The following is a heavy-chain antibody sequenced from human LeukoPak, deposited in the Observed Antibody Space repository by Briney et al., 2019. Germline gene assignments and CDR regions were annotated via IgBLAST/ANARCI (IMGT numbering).Heavy chain of an antibody. Sequence: GGSLRLSCAASGFTFSSYAMHWVRQAPGKGLEWVAVISYDGSNKYYADSVKDRFTISRDNSKNTLYLQMNSLRAEDTAVYYCARVREARFDYWGQGTLVTVSS. CDR3: ARVREARFDY. CDR1: GFTFSSYA. J-gene: IGHJ4*02. D-gene: IGHD1-26*01. V-gene: IGHV3-30*04. CDR2: ISYDGSNK.